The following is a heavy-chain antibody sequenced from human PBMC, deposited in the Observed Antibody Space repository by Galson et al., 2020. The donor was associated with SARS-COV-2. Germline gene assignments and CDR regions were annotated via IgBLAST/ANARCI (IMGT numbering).Heavy chain of an antibody. D-gene: IGHD4-17*01. V-gene: IGHV4-30-2*01. CDR3: ARLHYGEYAPEAFDI. CDR1: GTSISSGSYS. CDR2: TSHSGGT. Sequence: SETLSLTCAVSGTSISSGSYSWNWIRQPPGKGLVWIGYTSHSGGTYYNPSLKSRVTISGDRSKNQFSLRLSSVTAADTAVYYCARLHYGEYAPEAFDIWGPGTRVTVAS. J-gene: IGHJ3*02.